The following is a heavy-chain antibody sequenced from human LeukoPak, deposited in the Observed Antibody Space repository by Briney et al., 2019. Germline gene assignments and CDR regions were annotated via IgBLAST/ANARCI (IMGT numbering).Heavy chain of an antibody. CDR2: ISYDGSNK. D-gene: IGHD6-19*01. CDR3: AKDHERWSSGWFNYYYYYGMDV. CDR1: GFTFSSYG. V-gene: IGHV3-30*18. Sequence: GGSLRLSCAASGFTFSSYGMHWVRQAPGKGLEWVAVISYDGSNKYYADSVKGRFTISRDNSKNTLYLQMNSLRAEDTAVYYCAKDHERWSSGWFNYYYYYGMDVWGQGTTVTVSS. J-gene: IGHJ6*02.